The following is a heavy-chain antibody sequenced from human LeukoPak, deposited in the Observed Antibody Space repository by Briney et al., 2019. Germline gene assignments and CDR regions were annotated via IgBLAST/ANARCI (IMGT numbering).Heavy chain of an antibody. J-gene: IGHJ6*02. CDR1: GGSISSYY. V-gene: IGHV4-59*08. CDR3: ARSAAAGSLGALYYYGMDV. Sequence: SETLSLTCTVSGGSISSYYWRWIRQPPGKGLEWIGYIYYSGSTNYNPSLKSRVTISVDTSKNQFSLKLSSVTAADTAVYYCARSAAAGSLGALYYYGMDVWGQGTTVTVSS. CDR2: IYYSGST. D-gene: IGHD6-13*01.